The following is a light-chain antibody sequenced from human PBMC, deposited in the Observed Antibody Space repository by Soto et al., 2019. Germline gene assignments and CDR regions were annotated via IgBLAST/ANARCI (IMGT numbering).Light chain of an antibody. CDR3: QQYNNWPRT. V-gene: IGKV3-15*01. Sequence: EIVMTQSPATLSVSPGERATLSCRASQSVSNNLGWYQQKPGQTPRLLIYGASSRATGIPARFSGSGSGTEFTLTISSLQSEDFAVYYCQQYNNWPRTFGQGTKVDIK. CDR2: GAS. CDR1: QSVSNN. J-gene: IGKJ1*01.